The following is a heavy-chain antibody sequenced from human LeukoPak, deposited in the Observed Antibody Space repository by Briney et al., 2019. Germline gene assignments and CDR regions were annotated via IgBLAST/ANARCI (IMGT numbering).Heavy chain of an antibody. V-gene: IGHV3-23*01. CDR1: GFTFSSYA. CDR3: AKDMGYSYGSGIDY. Sequence: PGGSLRLSCAAPGFTFSSYAMSWVRQAPGKGLEWVSAISGSGGSTYYADSVKGRFTISRDNSKNTLYLQMNSLRAEDTAVYYCAKDMGYSYGSGIDYWGQGTLVTVSS. D-gene: IGHD5-18*01. CDR2: ISGSGGST. J-gene: IGHJ4*02.